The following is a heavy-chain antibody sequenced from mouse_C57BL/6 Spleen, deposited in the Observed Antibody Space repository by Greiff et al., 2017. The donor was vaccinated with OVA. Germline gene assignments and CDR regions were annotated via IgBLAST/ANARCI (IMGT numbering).Heavy chain of an antibody. CDR3: ERHYSTYNNAMDY. CDR1: GYTFTSYW. CDR2: IDPNSGGT. D-gene: IGHD2-5*01. J-gene: IGHJ4*01. Sequence: QVQLQQSGAELVKPGASVKLSCKASGYTFTSYWMHWVKQRPGRGLEWIGGIDPNSGGTKYNEKFKSKATLTVDKPSSAAYMQLSSLTSEDSAVYDGERHYSTYNNAMDYWGQGTSVTVSS. V-gene: IGHV1-72*01.